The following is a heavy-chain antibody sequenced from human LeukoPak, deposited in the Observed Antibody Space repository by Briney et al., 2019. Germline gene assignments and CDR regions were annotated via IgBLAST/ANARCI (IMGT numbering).Heavy chain of an antibody. D-gene: IGHD2-15*01. Sequence: PGGSLRLSCTASSFTFSYYSMNWVRQAPGKGLEWVSVIYSGGSTYYADSVKGRFTISRDNSKNTLYLQMNSLRAEDTAVYYCARAGYCRGGSCYPFDYWGQGTLVTVSS. CDR1: SFTFSYYS. V-gene: IGHV3-66*01. J-gene: IGHJ4*02. CDR2: IYSGGST. CDR3: ARAGYCRGGSCYPFDY.